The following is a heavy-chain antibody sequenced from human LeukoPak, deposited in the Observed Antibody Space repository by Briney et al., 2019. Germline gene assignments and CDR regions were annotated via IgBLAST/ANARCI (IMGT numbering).Heavy chain of an antibody. CDR3: ARHYFDSGAYYAIDAFTV. V-gene: IGHV4-59*01. CDR2: IYYRGST. J-gene: IGHJ3*01. CDR1: GGSFTNYY. Sequence: SETLSLTCTVSGGSFTNYYWSWIRQPPGMGMGWIGYIYYRGSTNYNPSLKSRVTISLDTSRNQFSLKLTSVTPADTAVYYCARHYFDSGAYYAIDAFTVWGRGTMVTVSS. D-gene: IGHD3-22*01.